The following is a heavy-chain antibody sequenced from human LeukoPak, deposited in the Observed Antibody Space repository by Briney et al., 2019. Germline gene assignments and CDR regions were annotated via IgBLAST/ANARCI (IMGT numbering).Heavy chain of an antibody. CDR2: MNHSGST. CDR3: ARGPRRFLGLGAY. CDR1: GGSFSGYY. D-gene: IGHD3-16*01. Sequence: SETLSLTCAVYGGSFSGYYWSWIRQPPGPGLEWIGEMNHSGSTNYNPSLKSRVTTSVDTSKNQFSLKLSSVTAADTAVYYCARGPRRFLGLGAYWGQGTLVTVSS. V-gene: IGHV4-34*01. J-gene: IGHJ4*02.